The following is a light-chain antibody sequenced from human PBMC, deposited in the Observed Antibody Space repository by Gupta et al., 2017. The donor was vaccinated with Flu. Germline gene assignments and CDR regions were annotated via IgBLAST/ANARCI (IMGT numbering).Light chain of an antibody. CDR1: SFGSQN. V-gene: IGLV3-9*01. Sequence: SYELTQPISVSMALGQTATITCGGNSFGSQNVNWYQQKPGQAHVLVIYRDSDRPSGSPERVSGSVSGNTATLTISRAQAGDEADYFCQVLASGTVVFGGGTKLTVL. CDR3: QVLASGTVV. CDR2: RDS. J-gene: IGLJ2*01.